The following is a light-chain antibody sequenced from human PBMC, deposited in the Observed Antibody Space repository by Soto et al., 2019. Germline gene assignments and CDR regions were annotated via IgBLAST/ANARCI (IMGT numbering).Light chain of an antibody. CDR1: QSINSY. CDR3: QQLNSDPTS. V-gene: IGKV1-9*01. J-gene: IGKJ4*01. CDR2: AAS. Sequence: DIQLTQSPSFLSASVGDRVTITCRASQSINSYLAWYQQKPGKAPKLLIYAASTMQSGVPSSFSGSGSGTEFTLTISSLQPEDFATYYGQQLNSDPTSFGGGTKVEIK.